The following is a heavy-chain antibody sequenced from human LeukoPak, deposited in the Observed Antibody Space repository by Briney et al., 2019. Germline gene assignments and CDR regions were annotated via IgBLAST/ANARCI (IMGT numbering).Heavy chain of an antibody. Sequence: GGSLRLSCAASGFTFATYWMSWVRQAPGKGLEWVANIKQDGSEKYYVDSVEGRFTISRDNAKNSLYLQMNSLRAEDTAVYYCARDIFGGTYYYDSSGSKGYFGYWGQGTLVTVSS. CDR1: GFTFATYW. J-gene: IGHJ4*02. CDR3: ARDIFGGTYYYDSSGSKGYFGY. D-gene: IGHD3-22*01. CDR2: IKQDGSEK. V-gene: IGHV3-7*01.